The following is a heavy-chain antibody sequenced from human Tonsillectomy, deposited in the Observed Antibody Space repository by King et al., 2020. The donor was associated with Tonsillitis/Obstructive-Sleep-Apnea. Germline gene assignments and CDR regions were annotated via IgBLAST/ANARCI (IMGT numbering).Heavy chain of an antibody. Sequence: VQLVESGGGVVRPGGSLRLSCAASGFTFEDFGMSWVRQAPGKGLEWVSDVYWYGDNTRYADFVKGRFTISRDNAKNSLYLQMNSLRAEDSAFYYCARNFGDPDYWGQGTLVTVSS. CDR1: GFTFEDFG. V-gene: IGHV3-20*04. J-gene: IGHJ4*02. D-gene: IGHD4-17*01. CDR3: ARNFGDPDY. CDR2: VYWYGDNT.